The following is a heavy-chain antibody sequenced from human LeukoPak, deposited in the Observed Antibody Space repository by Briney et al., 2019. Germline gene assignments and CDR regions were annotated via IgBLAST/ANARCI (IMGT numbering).Heavy chain of an antibody. D-gene: IGHD4-17*01. J-gene: IGHJ5*02. Sequence: ASVKVSCKASGYSFTGYYIHWVRQAPGQGLEWMGWINPDGDVTKSAQKFQGRVTMTTDKSINTVFMELSGLTSDDTAFYYCAREGADDHGRLQWFDPWGQGTLVTVSS. CDR1: GYSFTGYY. V-gene: IGHV1-2*02. CDR3: AREGADDHGRLQWFDP. CDR2: INPDGDVT.